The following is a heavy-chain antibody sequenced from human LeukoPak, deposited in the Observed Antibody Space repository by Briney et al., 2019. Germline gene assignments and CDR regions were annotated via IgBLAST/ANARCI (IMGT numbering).Heavy chain of an antibody. V-gene: IGHV1-69*13. D-gene: IGHD3-22*01. CDR3: ASPDPQYFYASGGSTHDY. CDR2: IIPIFGSA. Sequence: ASVKVSCKASGGSFSSSSISWVRQAPGQGLEWMGGIIPIFGSANYAQKFQGRLTITADESTSTAYMELSSLRSEDTAVYYCASPDPQYFYASGGSTHDYWGQGTLVTVSS. CDR1: GGSFSSSS. J-gene: IGHJ4*02.